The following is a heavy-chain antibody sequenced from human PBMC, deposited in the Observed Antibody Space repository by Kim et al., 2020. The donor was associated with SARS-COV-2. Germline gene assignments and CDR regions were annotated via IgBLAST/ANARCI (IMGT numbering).Heavy chain of an antibody. V-gene: IGHV3-30*18. Sequence: GGSLRLSCAASRFTFSNYGMHWVRQAPGKGLEWVALISSDGNNKYYADSVKGRFTISRDNSKNTLFLQMNNLRAEDTAIYYCAKCGCGGDCYVWFDYWGQGTLVTVSS. CDR2: ISSDGNNK. D-gene: IGHD2-21*02. CDR3: AKCGCGGDCYVWFDY. J-gene: IGHJ4*02. CDR1: RFTFSNYG.